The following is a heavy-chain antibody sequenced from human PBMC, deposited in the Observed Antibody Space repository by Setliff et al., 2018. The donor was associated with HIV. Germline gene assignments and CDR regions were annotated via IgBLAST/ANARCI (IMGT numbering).Heavy chain of an antibody. CDR3: ARDVDNAGTHPPDY. J-gene: IGHJ4*02. CDR2: MNPNSGNT. Sequence: ASVKVSCKASGYTFTSYDINWVRQATGQGLEWMAWMNPNSGNTGYTQKFQGRVTITRNTSITTAYMEMRSLRSDDTAVYFCARDVDNAGTHPPDYWGQGTLVTVSS. V-gene: IGHV1-8*03. CDR1: GYTFTSYD. D-gene: IGHD1-20*01.